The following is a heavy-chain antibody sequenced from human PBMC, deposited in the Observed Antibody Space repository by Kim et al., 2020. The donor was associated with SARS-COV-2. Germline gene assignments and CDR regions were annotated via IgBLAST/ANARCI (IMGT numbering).Heavy chain of an antibody. D-gene: IGHD3-10*01. Sequence: GTPYSPGPLKGRFTISPDTSRDTVYLEVNSLRAEDTAVYYCSRSRFGSGDIWGQGTLVTVSS. V-gene: IGHV3-53*01. CDR3: SRSRFGSGDI. J-gene: IGHJ4*02. CDR2: GTP.